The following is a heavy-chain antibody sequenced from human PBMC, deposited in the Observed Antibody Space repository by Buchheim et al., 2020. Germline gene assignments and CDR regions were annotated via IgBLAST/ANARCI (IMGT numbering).Heavy chain of an antibody. CDR1: GGTFSSYA. CDR3: VQRGVLLWFEERPIYGMDV. D-gene: IGHD3-10*01. CDR2: IIPIFATA. Sequence: QVQLVQSGAEVKKPGSSVKVSCKASGGTFSSYAISWVRQAPGQGLEWMGGIIPIFATANYAQKFQGRVTITADESTSTAYMELSSLRSEDTAVYYCVQRGVLLWFEERPIYGMDVWGQGTT. J-gene: IGHJ6*02. V-gene: IGHV1-69*01.